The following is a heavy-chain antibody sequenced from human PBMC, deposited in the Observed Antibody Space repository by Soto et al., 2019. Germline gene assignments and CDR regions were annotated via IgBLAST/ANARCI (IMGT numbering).Heavy chain of an antibody. CDR3: ASSVGPRPPPYFDY. Sequence: SVKVSCKASGGTFSSYAISWVRQAPGQGLEWMGGIIPIFGTANYAQKFQGRVTITADESTSTAYMELSSLRSEDTAVYYCASSVGPRPPPYFDYWGQGTLVTVSS. CDR2: IIPIFGTA. J-gene: IGHJ4*02. V-gene: IGHV1-69*13. D-gene: IGHD1-26*01. CDR1: GGTFSSYA.